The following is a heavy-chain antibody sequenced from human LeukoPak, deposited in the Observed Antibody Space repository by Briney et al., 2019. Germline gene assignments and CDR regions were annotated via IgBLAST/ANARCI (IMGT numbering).Heavy chain of an antibody. CDR3: AELGITMIGGV. CDR1: RFTFSTYS. V-gene: IGHV3-21*01. Sequence: GGSLRLSCAASRFTFSTYSMNWVRQAPGKGLEWVSFISTSSSYIYYADSVKGRFTISRDNAKNSLYLQMNSLRAEDTAVYYCAELGITMIGGVWGKGTTVTISS. D-gene: IGHD3-10*02. J-gene: IGHJ6*04. CDR2: ISTSSSYI.